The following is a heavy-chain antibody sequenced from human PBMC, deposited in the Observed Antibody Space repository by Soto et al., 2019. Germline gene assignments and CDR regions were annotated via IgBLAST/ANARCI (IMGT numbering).Heavy chain of an antibody. CDR1: GFTFSSYW. D-gene: IGHD6-13*01. V-gene: IGHV3-7*01. CDR2: IKQDGSEK. J-gene: IGHJ4*02. CDR3: AREQIAAADLCFDY. Sequence: GGSLRLSCAASGFTFSSYWMSWVRQAPGKGLEWVANIKQDGSEKYYVDSVKGRFTISRDNAKNSLYLQMNSLRAEDTAVYYCAREQIAAADLCFDYWGQGTLVTVSS.